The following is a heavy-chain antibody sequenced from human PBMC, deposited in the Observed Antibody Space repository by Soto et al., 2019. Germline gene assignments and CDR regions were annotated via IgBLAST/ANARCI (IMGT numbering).Heavy chain of an antibody. CDR1: GGSISSGGYS. D-gene: IGHD3-22*01. J-gene: IGHJ6*02. V-gene: IGHV4-30-2*01. CDR2: IYHSGST. CDR3: ARDRYYYDSSGYSGYGMDV. Sequence: QLQLQESGSGLVKPSQTLSLTCAVSGGSISSGGYSWSWIRQPPGQGLEWIGYIYHSGSTYYNPSLKSRVTISVDRSKNQFSLKLRSVTAADTAVYYCARDRYYYDSSGYSGYGMDVWGQGTTVTVSS.